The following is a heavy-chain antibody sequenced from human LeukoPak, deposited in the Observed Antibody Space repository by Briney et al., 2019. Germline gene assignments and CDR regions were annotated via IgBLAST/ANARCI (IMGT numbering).Heavy chain of an antibody. Sequence: ASVKVSCKASGYTFTSYGISWVRQAPGQGLEWMGWISAYNGNTNYAQKFQGRVTITADESTSTAYMELSSLRSEDTAVYYCARPLSGSLSGFQHWGQGTLVTVSS. CDR2: ISAYNGNT. CDR3: ARPLSGSLSGFQH. D-gene: IGHD1-26*01. CDR1: GYTFTSYG. V-gene: IGHV1-18*01. J-gene: IGHJ1*01.